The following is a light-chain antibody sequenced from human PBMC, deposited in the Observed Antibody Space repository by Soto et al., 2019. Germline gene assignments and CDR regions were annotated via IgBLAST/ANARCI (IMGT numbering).Light chain of an antibody. CDR3: QQYNSYST. Sequence: DFQMTQSPSTLSASVGERVTITCRASQSIRTWLAWYPQKPGKAPKLLIYDASTLESGVPSRFSGSGSGTEFTLAISSLEPDDVATYYCQQYNSYSTFGQGTRLEIK. J-gene: IGKJ5*01. CDR2: DAS. CDR1: QSIRTW. V-gene: IGKV1-5*01.